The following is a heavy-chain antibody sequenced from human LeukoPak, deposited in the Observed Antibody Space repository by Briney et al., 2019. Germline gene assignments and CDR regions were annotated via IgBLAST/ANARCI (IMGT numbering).Heavy chain of an antibody. CDR3: ARILWGYCSSTSCYRNYYYYYMDV. CDR2: INHSGST. J-gene: IGHJ6*03. V-gene: IGHV4-34*01. D-gene: IGHD2-2*01. Sequence: PETLSLTCAVYGGSFSGYYWSWIRQPPGKGLEWIGEINHSGSTNYNPSLKSRVTISVDTSKNQFSLKLSSVTAADTAVYYCARILWGYCSSTSCYRNYYYYYMDVWGKGTTVTVSS. CDR1: GGSFSGYY.